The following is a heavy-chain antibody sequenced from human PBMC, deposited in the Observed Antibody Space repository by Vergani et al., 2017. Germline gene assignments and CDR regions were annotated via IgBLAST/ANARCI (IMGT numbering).Heavy chain of an antibody. CDR1: GGSISSYY. CDR2: IYTSGST. Sequence: QVQLQESGPGLVKPSETLSLTCTVSGGSISSYYWSWIRQPAGKGLEWIGRIYTSGSTNYNPSLKSRVTMSVDTSKNQFSLKLSSVTAADTAVYYCAKSGVGHRVYYDFWSGYYPDAFDIWGQGTMVTVSS. V-gene: IGHV4-4*07. CDR3: AKSGVGHRVYYDFWSGYYPDAFDI. D-gene: IGHD3-3*01. J-gene: IGHJ3*02.